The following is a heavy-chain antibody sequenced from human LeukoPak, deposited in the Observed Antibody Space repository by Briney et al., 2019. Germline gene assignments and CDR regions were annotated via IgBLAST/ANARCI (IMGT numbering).Heavy chain of an antibody. CDR3: ARGGRGYSGYDYGFDY. CDR2: IYYSGST. J-gene: IGHJ4*02. V-gene: IGHV4-31*03. D-gene: IGHD5-12*01. CDR1: GGSISSGGYY. Sequence: PSQTLSLTCTVSGGSISSGGYYWSWIRQHPGKGLEWIGYIYYSGSTYYNPSLKSRVTISVDTSKNQFSLKLSSVTAADTAVYYCARGGRGYSGYDYGFDYWGQGTLVTVSS.